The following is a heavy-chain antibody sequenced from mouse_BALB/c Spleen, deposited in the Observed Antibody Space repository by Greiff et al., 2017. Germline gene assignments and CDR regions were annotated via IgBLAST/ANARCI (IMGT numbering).Heavy chain of an antibody. V-gene: IGHV14-4*02. D-gene: IGHD4-1*01. CDR1: GFNIKDYY. J-gene: IGHJ2*01. Sequence: VQLQQSGAELVRSGASVKLSCTASGFNIKDYYMHWVKQRPEQGLEWIGWIDPENGDTEYAPKFQGKATMTADTSSNTAYLQLSSLTSEDTAFYYCNELGRKVDYWGQGTTLTVSS. CDR2: IDPENGDT. CDR3: NELGRKVDY.